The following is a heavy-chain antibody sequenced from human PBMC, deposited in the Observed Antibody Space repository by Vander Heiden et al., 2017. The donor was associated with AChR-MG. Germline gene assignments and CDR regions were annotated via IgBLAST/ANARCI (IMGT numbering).Heavy chain of an antibody. CDR2: ISGSGGST. D-gene: IGHD3-10*01. V-gene: IGHV3-23*01. CDR3: AKGSPGNYYGSGSYPYYGMDV. CDR1: GFTFSSHA. J-gene: IGHJ6*02. Sequence: EVQLLESGGGLVQPGGSLRPSCAASGFTFSSHAMSCVRQAPGKGLEWVSAISGSGGSTYYADSVKGRFTISRDNSKNTLYLQMNSLRAEDTAVYYCAKGSPGNYYGSGSYPYYGMDVWGQGTTVTVSS.